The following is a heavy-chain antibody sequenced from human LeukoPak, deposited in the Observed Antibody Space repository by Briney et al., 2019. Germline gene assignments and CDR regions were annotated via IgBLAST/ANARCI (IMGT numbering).Heavy chain of an antibody. CDR2: IGTAGDT. D-gene: IGHD4-17*01. V-gene: IGHV3-13*01. J-gene: IGHJ6*02. CDR3: ARGPPVTTDYYYYGMDV. Sequence: GGSLRLSCAASGFTFSSYDMHWVRQATGKDLEWVSAIGTAGDTYYPGSVKGRFTISRENAKNSLYLQMNSLRAGDTAVYYCARGPPVTTDYYYYGMDVWGQGTTVTVSS. CDR1: GFTFSSYD.